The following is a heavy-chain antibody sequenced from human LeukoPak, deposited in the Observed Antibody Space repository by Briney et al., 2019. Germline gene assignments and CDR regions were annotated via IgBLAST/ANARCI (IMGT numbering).Heavy chain of an antibody. D-gene: IGHD3-10*01. CDR3: ARDWFYYYLYIDV. J-gene: IGHJ6*03. V-gene: IGHV3-11*01. CDR2: IYRCGSTI. CDR1: GFTHRVLN. Sequence: GGPLTLSCAVSGFTHRVLNVMCLPESTEKAGVCISYIYRCGSTILYADSVTGRLTISRDHDKNSLYLQLSNLTADDTAVHFCARDWFYYYLYIDVWGEGTADSVSS.